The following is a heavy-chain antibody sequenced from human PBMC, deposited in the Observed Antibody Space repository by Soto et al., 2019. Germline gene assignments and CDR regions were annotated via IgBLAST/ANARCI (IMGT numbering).Heavy chain of an antibody. Sequence: SXKVSFKAAGGTXISYASRLVRQAPGQGLEWMGGIIPIFGTANYAQKFQVRVTITADKSTSTAYIELSSLRSEYTAVYYFATSGITMVRGVYYYYGMDVWGQGTTATVS. D-gene: IGHD3-10*01. V-gene: IGHV1-69*06. CDR2: IIPIFGTA. J-gene: IGHJ6*02. CDR3: ATSGITMVRGVYYYYGMDV. CDR1: GGTXISYA.